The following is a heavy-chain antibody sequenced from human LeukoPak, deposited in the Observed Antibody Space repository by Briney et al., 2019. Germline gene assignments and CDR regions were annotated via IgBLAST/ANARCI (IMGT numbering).Heavy chain of an antibody. Sequence: KPGGSLRLSCAASGFTFSSYSMNWVRQAPGKGLEWVSSISSSSSYIYYADSVKGRFTISRDNAKNSLYLQMNSLRDEDTAVYYCARGRYGTGWYLDAFDIWGQGTMVAVSS. CDR1: GFTFSSYS. D-gene: IGHD6-19*01. CDR3: ARGRYGTGWYLDAFDI. CDR2: ISSSSSYI. J-gene: IGHJ3*02. V-gene: IGHV3-21*01.